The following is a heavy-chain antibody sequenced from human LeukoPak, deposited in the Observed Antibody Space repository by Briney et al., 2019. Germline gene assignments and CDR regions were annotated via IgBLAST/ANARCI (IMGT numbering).Heavy chain of an antibody. V-gene: IGHV1-69*04. J-gene: IGHJ4*02. Sequence: GASVTVSCKASGGTFSSYAISWVRQAPGQGLEWMGRIIPILGIAKYAQKFQGRVTITADKSTSTAYMELTSLRSEDTAVYYCAKHSLKTEYSGGRIWDCWGQGTLVTVSS. CDR1: GGTFSSYA. CDR2: IIPILGIA. CDR3: AKHSLKTEYSGGRIWDC. D-gene: IGHD6-19*01.